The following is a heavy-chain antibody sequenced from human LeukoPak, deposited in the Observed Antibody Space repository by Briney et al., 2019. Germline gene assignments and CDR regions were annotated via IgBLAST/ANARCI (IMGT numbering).Heavy chain of an antibody. CDR2: VSGSGGNT. V-gene: IGHV3-23*01. CDR3: AKGSKLLLITRDHYMAV. Sequence: GGSLRLSCAASGFIFSNYAMSWVRQAPGKGLQWVSAVSGSGGNTFYADSVKGRFTISRDNSKNTLYLQMNSLRAGDTAVYYCAKGSKLLLITRDHYMAVWGKGTTVTISS. CDR1: GFIFSNYA. J-gene: IGHJ6*03. D-gene: IGHD3-3*01.